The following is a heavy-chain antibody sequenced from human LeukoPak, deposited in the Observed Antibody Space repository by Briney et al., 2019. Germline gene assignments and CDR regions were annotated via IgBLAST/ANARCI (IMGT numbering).Heavy chain of an antibody. J-gene: IGHJ4*02. Sequence: PSETLSLTCAVYGGSFSGHHWSWIRQAPGKGLEWIGEINESGSTNYNPSLRSQVTISGDTSKNQFSLKLSSLTAADTAVYYCARGGGLRMLYASPFRYWGQGTLITVSS. CDR2: INESGST. CDR1: GGSFSGHH. CDR3: ARGGGLRMLYASPFRY. V-gene: IGHV4-34*01. D-gene: IGHD2-8*01.